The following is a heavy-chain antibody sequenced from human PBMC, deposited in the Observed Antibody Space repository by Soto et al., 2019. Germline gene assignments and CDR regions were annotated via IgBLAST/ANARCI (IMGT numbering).Heavy chain of an antibody. V-gene: IGHV3-7*01. CDR1: GYTFSRHY. CDR3: ARESVLQCTYDGADV. CDR2: IKQDGSDK. Sequence: HPRGASTLFPAPSGYTFSRHYMTRVRQAPGKGLEGVANIKQDGSDKYYGDSVKGRFTISRDNAKNSAFLQMDSLRADDTAVYYCARESVLQCTYDGADVWGHVTTFTVS. J-gene: IGHJ6*02. D-gene: IGHD4-4*01.